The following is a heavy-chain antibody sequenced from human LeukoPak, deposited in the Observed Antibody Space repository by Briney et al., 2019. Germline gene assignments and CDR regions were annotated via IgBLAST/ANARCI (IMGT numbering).Heavy chain of an antibody. CDR2: ISGSGGSA. D-gene: IGHD1-26*01. Sequence: PGGSLRLSCAASGFTFSSYAMSWVRQAPGKGLEWVSAISGSGGSAYYADSVKGRFTISRDNSKNTLYLQMNSLRAEDTAVYYCAKAKPEWEQNQGIDYWGQGTLVTVSS. V-gene: IGHV3-23*01. CDR3: AKAKPEWEQNQGIDY. CDR1: GFTFSSYA. J-gene: IGHJ4*02.